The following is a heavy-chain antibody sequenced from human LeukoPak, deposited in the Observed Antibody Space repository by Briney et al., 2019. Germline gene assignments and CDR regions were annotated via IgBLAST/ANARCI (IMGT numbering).Heavy chain of an antibody. CDR1: GGATTTYY. J-gene: IGHJ4*02. D-gene: IGHD3-3*01. CDR2: IYHIGSS. V-gene: IGHV4-59*01. CDR3: ARGVVITGLDY. Sequence: SETLSLTCTVSGGATTTYYWSWIRQPPGKGLEWIGYIYHIGSSSHNPSLNSRVTTSIDTSTNQFSLRLSSVTAADTAVYYCARGVVITGLDYWGQGTLVTVSS.